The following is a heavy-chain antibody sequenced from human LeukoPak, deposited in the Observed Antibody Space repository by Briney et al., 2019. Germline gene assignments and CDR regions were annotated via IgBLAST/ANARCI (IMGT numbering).Heavy chain of an antibody. Sequence: PGGSLRLSCAASGFTFSSYWMNWVRQAPGKGLEWVANIKVDGSEQYYVDSLKGRFTISRDNAKNSLYLQMNSLRAEDTAVYYCARGLAAAGTFDYWGQGTQVTVSS. CDR2: IKVDGSEQ. J-gene: IGHJ4*02. CDR3: ARGLAAAGTFDY. CDR1: GFTFSSYW. V-gene: IGHV3-7*04. D-gene: IGHD6-13*01.